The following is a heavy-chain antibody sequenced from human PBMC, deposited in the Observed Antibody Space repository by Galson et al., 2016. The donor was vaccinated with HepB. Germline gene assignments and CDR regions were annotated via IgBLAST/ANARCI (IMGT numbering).Heavy chain of an antibody. V-gene: IGHV2-70*01. J-gene: IGHJ4*02. D-gene: IGHD5-18*01. CDR3: ARIRSGYSYGQDS. CDR1: GFSLSTSGMS. CDR2: IGWDGDK. Sequence: PALVKPTQTLTLTCSFSGFSLSTSGMSVSWIRQPPGKALEWLALIGWDGDKYYTTSLKSRLTISKDTSTNLVVLMMTNMDPVDTATYYCARIRSGYSYGQDSWRQGTLVTVSS.